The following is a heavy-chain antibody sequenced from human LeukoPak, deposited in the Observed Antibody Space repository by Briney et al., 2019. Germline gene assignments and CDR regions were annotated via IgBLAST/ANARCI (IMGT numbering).Heavy chain of an antibody. CDR2: ISYDGSNK. D-gene: IGHD4-17*01. V-gene: IGHV3-30*03. Sequence: GGSLRLSCAASGFTFSSYSMNWVRQAPGKGLEWVAVISYDGSNKYYADSVKGRFTISRDNSKSTLYLQMNSLRAEDTAVYYCARVQSSLSPTDFDYWGQGTLVTVSS. J-gene: IGHJ4*02. CDR1: GFTFSSYS. CDR3: ARVQSSLSPTDFDY.